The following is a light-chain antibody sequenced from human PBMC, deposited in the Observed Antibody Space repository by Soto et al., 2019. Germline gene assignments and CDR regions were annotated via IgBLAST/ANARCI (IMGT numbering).Light chain of an antibody. CDR3: SSYSSSSTVV. J-gene: IGLJ2*01. CDR1: SSDVGGYNY. CDR2: DVS. Sequence: QSALTQPASVSGSPGQSITISCTGTSSDVGGYNYVSWYQQHPGKAPKLMIYDVSYRPSGVSNRFSGSKSGNTASLTISGLQAEDEADYYCSSYSSSSTVVFGGGTKLHVL. V-gene: IGLV2-14*01.